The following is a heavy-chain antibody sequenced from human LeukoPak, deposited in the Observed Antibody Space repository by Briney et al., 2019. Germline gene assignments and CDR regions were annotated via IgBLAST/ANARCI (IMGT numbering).Heavy chain of an antibody. D-gene: IGHD6-6*01. CDR3: TTDGFEVAARPYYYYYYMDV. CDR2: IKSKTDGGTT. V-gene: IGHV3-15*01. Sequence: GVSLRLSCAASGFTFSNAWMSWVRQAPGKGLEWVGRIKSKTDGGTTDYAAPVKGRFTISRDDSKNTLYLQMNSLKTEDTAVYYCTTDGFEVAARPYYYYYYMDVWGKGTTVTVSS. CDR1: GFTFSNAW. J-gene: IGHJ6*03.